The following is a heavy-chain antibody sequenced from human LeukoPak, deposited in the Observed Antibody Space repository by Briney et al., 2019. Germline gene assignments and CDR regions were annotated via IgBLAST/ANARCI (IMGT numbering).Heavy chain of an antibody. CDR1: GFTFSSYA. D-gene: IGHD2-2*01. J-gene: IGHJ4*02. Sequence: PGGSLRLSCAASGFTFSSYAMHWVRQAPGKGLEWVAVISYDGSNKYYADSVKGRFTISRDNSKNTLYLQMNSLRAEDTAVYYCARDWEEYQLLLYFDYWGQGTLVTVSS. V-gene: IGHV3-30-3*01. CDR3: ARDWEEYQLLLYFDY. CDR2: ISYDGSNK.